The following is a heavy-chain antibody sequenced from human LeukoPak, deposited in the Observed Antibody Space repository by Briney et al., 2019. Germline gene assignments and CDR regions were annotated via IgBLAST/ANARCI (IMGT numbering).Heavy chain of an antibody. V-gene: IGHV3-48*03. J-gene: IGHJ4*02. D-gene: IGHD6-13*01. CDR3: AKDRHYGSSWYGAGDY. CDR2: IRSSGSTI. CDR1: RFNLSSYE. Sequence: PGGALRLSFSAPRFNLSSYEMNRGRQATAKGLGMDSHIRSSGSTIYYADSVKGRFTISRDNAKNSLYLQRNSLGAEDTAVYYCAKDRHYGSSWYGAGDYWGQGTLVTVSS.